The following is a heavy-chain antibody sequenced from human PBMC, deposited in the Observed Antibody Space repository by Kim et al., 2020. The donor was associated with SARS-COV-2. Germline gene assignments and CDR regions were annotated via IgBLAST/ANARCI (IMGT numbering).Heavy chain of an antibody. V-gene: IGHV3-15*01. CDR2: ETE. D-gene: IGHD2-2*02. J-gene: IGHJ6*02. Sequence: ETEEYAAPVKGRFTISRDDTKNTVYLQMNSLRSEDTAVYYCTQGIGYSMNVWGQGTTVTVSS. CDR3: TQGIGYSMNV.